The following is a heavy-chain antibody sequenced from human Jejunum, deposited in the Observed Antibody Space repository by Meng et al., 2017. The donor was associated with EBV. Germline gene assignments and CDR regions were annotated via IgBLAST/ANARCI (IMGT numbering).Heavy chain of an antibody. V-gene: IGHV4-39*07. J-gene: IGHJ4*02. D-gene: IGHD1-1*01. Sequence: QLQLQESGPGLVKPSETLSLTCTVSGGSVSSSTYYWGWIRQPPGKGLEWIGNIHYSGSTYYEPSLKSRVTISVDTSKNQFSLKLTSVTAADTAVYYCVERGGGGRWGQGTPVTVSS. CDR3: VERGGGGR. CDR2: IHYSGST. CDR1: GGSVSSSTYY.